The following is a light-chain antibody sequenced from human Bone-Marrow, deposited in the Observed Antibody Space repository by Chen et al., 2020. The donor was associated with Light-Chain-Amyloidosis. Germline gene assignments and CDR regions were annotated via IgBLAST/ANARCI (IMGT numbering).Light chain of an antibody. V-gene: IGLV1-47*01. CDR3: AAWDGSLSGYV. J-gene: IGLJ1*01. Sequence: QSVLTQPLSASGTPGQRVTSSCSGASSNIGGNYIYWYQHSPGAAPNLCIHRNNQRPSGIPDRFSASKSGTSASLAISGLRSEDEADYYCAAWDGSLSGYVFGTGTKVIVL. CDR2: RNN. CDR1: SSNIGGNY.